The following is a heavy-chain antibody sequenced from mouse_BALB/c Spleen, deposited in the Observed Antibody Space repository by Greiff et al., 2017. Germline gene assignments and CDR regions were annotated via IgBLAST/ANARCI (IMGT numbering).Heavy chain of an antibody. D-gene: IGHD4-1*02. CDR2: IDPANGNT. V-gene: IGHV14-3*02. CDR1: GFNIKDTY. Sequence: VQLQQSGAELVKPGASVKLSCTASGFNIKDTYMHWVKQRPEQGLEWIGRIDPANGNTKYDPKFQGKATITADTSSNTAYLQLSSLTSEDTAVYYCQLGPFDYWGQGTTLTVSA. J-gene: IGHJ2*01. CDR3: QLGPFDY.